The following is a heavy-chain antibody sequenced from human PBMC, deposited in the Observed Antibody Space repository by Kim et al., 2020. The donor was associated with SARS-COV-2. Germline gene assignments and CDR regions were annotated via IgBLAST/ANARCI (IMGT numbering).Heavy chain of an antibody. CDR3: AVGYSSGWCVDY. CDR2: INHSGST. CDR1: GGSFSGYY. Sequence: SETLSLTCAVYGGSFSGYYWSWIRQPPGKGLEWIGEINHSGSTNYNPSLKSRVTISVDTSKNQFSLKLSSVTAADTAVYYCAVGYSSGWCVDYWGQGTLVTVSS. D-gene: IGHD6-19*01. V-gene: IGHV4-34*01. J-gene: IGHJ4*02.